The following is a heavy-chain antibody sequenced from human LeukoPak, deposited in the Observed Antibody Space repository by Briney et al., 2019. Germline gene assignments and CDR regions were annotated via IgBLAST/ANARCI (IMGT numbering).Heavy chain of an antibody. D-gene: IGHD3-10*01. CDR2: ISSNGGST. CDR1: GFTFSSYA. V-gene: IGHV3-64*01. Sequence: GGSLRLSCAASGFTFSSYAMHWGRQAPGKGLEYVSAISSNGGSTYYANSVKGRFTISRDNSKNTLYLQMGSLRAEDMAVYYCARSAVRGVIISRFDPWGQGTLVTVSS. CDR3: ARSAVRGVIISRFDP. J-gene: IGHJ5*02.